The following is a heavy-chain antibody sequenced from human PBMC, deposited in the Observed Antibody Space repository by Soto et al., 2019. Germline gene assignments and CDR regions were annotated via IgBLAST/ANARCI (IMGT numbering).Heavy chain of an antibody. CDR2: IYSSGST. CDR3: ARRNNSGWAHFDY. V-gene: IGHV4-61*07. Sequence: WTWIRQPPGKGLEWIGYIYSSGSTNYHPSLKSRVTISVDTSKNQFSLKLSSVTAADTAVYYCARRNNSGWAHFDYWGQGILVTVSS. D-gene: IGHD6-19*01. J-gene: IGHJ4*02.